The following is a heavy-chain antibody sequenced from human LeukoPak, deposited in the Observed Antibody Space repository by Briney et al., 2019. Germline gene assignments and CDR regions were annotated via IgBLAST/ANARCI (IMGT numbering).Heavy chain of an antibody. CDR3: ARAPELWFGESDY. CDR1: GYTFTGYY. D-gene: IGHD3-10*01. V-gene: IGHV1-2*02. J-gene: IGHJ4*02. CDR2: INPNSGGT. Sequence: ASVKVSCKASGYTFTGYYMHWVRQAPGQGLEWMGWINPNSGGTNYGQKFQGRVTMTRDTSISTAYMELSRLRSDDTAVYYCARAPELWFGESDYWGQGTLVTVSS.